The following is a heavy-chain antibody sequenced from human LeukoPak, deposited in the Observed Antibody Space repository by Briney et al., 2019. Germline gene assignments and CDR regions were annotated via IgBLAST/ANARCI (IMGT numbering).Heavy chain of an antibody. Sequence: GGSLRLSCAASGFTFSSYDMHWVRQATGKGLEWVSAIGTAGDTYYPGSVKGRFTISRENSKNSLYLQMNSLRAGDTAVYYCAREDQLVDAFDTWGQGTMVTVSS. CDR2: IGTAGDT. D-gene: IGHD2-2*01. CDR3: AREDQLVDAFDT. CDR1: GFTFSSYD. V-gene: IGHV3-13*01. J-gene: IGHJ3*02.